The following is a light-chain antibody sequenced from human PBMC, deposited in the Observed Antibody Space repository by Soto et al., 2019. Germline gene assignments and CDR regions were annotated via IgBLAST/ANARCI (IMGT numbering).Light chain of an antibody. J-gene: IGLJ2*01. CDR2: GNS. CDR3: QSYDSSLSGYVV. Sequence: QSVLTQPPSVSGAPGQRVTISCTGSSSNIGAGYDVHWYQQLPGTAPKLLIYGNSNRPSGVPDRFSGSKSGTSASLAITGLQAEDEADYYCQSYDSSLSGYVVFGLGTKVTVL. CDR1: SSNIGAGYD. V-gene: IGLV1-40*01.